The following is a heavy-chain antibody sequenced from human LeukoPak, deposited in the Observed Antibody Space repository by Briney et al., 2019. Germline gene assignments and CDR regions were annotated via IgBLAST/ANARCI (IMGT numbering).Heavy chain of an antibody. CDR3: ARSPGGNARTWLDY. V-gene: IGHV1-3*02. Sequence: ASVKVSCKASGYTFTNYALHWVRQAPGQSLEWMGWTNSATGNTRFSQDFQGRLTITKDTSASTGYVELSSLRSEDTAVYYCARSPGGNARTWLDYWGQGTLVTVSS. CDR1: GYTFTNYA. CDR2: TNSATGNT. J-gene: IGHJ4*02. D-gene: IGHD4-23*01.